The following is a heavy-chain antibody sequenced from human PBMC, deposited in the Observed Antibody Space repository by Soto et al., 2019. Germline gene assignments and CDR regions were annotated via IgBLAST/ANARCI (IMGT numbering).Heavy chain of an antibody. CDR1: GYSFVSYW. J-gene: IGHJ4*02. D-gene: IGHD3-9*01. V-gene: IGHV5-51*01. CDR2: IYPSDSDT. Sequence: PGESLKISCEGSGYSFVSYWIGWVRQVPGKGLEWMGIIYPSDSDTRYSPPFQGQVTISVDKSFRTAYLQWSSLKASDTAMYYCARLPSDIREHFDYWGQGTLVTVSS. CDR3: ARLPSDIREHFDY.